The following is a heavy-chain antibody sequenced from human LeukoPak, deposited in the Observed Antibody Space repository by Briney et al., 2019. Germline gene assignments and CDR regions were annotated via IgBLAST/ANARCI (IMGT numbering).Heavy chain of an antibody. D-gene: IGHD6-19*01. J-gene: IGHJ4*02. CDR2: ISGSGGST. Sequence: GGSLRLSCAASGFTFSRYAMSWVRQFPGKGLEWVSAISGSGGSTYYADSVRGRFTIPRDNSKNTLHLHMDSLRAEDTAVYFCAKGPLIEVAGTTWDYWGQGTLVTVSS. CDR1: GFTFSRYA. V-gene: IGHV3-23*01. CDR3: AKGPLIEVAGTTWDY.